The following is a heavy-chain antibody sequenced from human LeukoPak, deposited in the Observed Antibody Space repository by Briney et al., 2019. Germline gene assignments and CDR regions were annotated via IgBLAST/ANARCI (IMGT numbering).Heavy chain of an antibody. J-gene: IGHJ4*02. CDR3: ARVESKWELLDY. CDR2: IYYSGST. V-gene: IGHV4-59*01. CDR1: GGSISSYY. D-gene: IGHD1-26*01. Sequence: SETLSLTCTASGGSISSYYWSWIRQPPGKGLEWIGYIYYSGSTNYNPSLKSRVTISVDTSKNQFSLKLSSVTAADTAVYYCARVESKWELLDYWGQGTLVTVSS.